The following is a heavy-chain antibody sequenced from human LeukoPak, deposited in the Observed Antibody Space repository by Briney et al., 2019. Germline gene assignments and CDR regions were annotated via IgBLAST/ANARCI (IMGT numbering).Heavy chain of an antibody. CDR1: GYTFTSYD. D-gene: IGHD1-26*01. CDR3: ARGKWELLNYFDY. V-gene: IGHV1-8*03. J-gene: IGHJ4*02. Sequence: ASVKVSCKASGYTFTSYDINWVQQATGQGLEWMGWMNPNSGNTGYAQKFQGRVTITRNTSISTAYMELSSLRSEDAAVYYCARGKWELLNYFDYWGQGTLVTVSS. CDR2: MNPNSGNT.